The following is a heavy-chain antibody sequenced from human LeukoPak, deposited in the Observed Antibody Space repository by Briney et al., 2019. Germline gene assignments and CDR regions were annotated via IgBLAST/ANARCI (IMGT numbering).Heavy chain of an antibody. Sequence: PSETLSLTCTVSGGSISSGSYYWSWIRQPPGKGLEWIGCIYYSGSTNYNPSLKSRVTISIDTSKNQFSLRLSSVTAADTAVYYCAREFREVFDYWGQGTLVTVSS. CDR1: GGSISSGSYY. CDR3: AREFREVFDY. D-gene: IGHD3-10*01. J-gene: IGHJ4*02. CDR2: IYYSGST. V-gene: IGHV4-61*01.